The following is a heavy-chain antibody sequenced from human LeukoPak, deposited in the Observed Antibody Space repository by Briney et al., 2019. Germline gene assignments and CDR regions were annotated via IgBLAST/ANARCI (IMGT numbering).Heavy chain of an antibody. CDR2: INPSDGST. D-gene: IGHD5-24*01. J-gene: IGHJ4*02. CDR3: ARSVDMATFDY. Sequence: GASVKVSCKASGYIFTSYYMHWVRQAPGQGLEWMGIINPSDGSTNYARRFQGRVTMTRDTSTSTVYMKLSGLRSEDTAVYYCARSVDMATFDYWGQGTLVTVSS. V-gene: IGHV1-46*01. CDR1: GYIFTSYY.